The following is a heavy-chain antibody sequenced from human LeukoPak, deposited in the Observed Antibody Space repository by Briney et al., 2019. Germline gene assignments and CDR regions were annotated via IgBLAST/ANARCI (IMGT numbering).Heavy chain of an antibody. CDR1: GGSITSSHW. J-gene: IGHJ6*02. D-gene: IGHD4-17*01. CDR2: VFSNDNT. V-gene: IGHV3-53*01. Sequence: ETLSLTCAVSGGSITSSHWWSWVRQAPGKGLGWVSVVFSNDNTYHADSVKGRFAISRDTSKNTLYLQMNSLRAEDTAVYYCAAVSTKTYYYGLDVWGQGTTVTVSS. CDR3: AAVSTKTYYYGLDV.